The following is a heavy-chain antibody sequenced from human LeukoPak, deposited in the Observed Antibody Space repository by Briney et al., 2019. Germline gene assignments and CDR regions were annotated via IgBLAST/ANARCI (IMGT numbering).Heavy chain of an antibody. CDR3: ARGQGWFGELFPVDY. CDR1: GFTFSSYG. D-gene: IGHD3-10*01. CDR2: IWYDGSNK. V-gene: IGHV3-33*01. J-gene: IGHJ4*02. Sequence: GRSLRLSCAASGFTFSSYGMHWVRQAPGKGLEWVAVIWYDGSNKYYADSVKGRSTISRDNSKNTLYLQMNSLRAEDTAVYYCARGQGWFGELFPVDYWGQGTLVTVSS.